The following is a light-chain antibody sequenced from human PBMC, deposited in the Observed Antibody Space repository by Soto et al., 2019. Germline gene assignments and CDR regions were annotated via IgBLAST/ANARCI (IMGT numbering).Light chain of an antibody. J-gene: IGKJ4*01. CDR2: DAS. Sequence: EIVLTQSPGTLSLSPGERATLSCRASQSISNNYLAWYQQKPGQGPRLLIYDASSRATGIPDRFSGSGSGTAFTLTISRLEPEDFAMYYCQHYGSSPLTFGGGTKVEIK. V-gene: IGKV3-20*01. CDR1: QSISNNY. CDR3: QHYGSSPLT.